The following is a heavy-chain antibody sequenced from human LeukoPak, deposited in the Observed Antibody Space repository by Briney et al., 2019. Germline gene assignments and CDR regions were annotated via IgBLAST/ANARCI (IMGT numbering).Heavy chain of an antibody. CDR2: IYYSGSS. D-gene: IGHD3-22*01. Sequence: SETLSLTCTASGGSISSHYWSWIRQPPGKGLDGIGYIYYSGSSKYNPSLKSRVTISVDTSKNQFSLKLSSVTAADTAVYYCARLYDSSGYTNWLDPWGQGTLVTVSS. CDR1: GGSISSHY. V-gene: IGHV4-59*11. J-gene: IGHJ5*02. CDR3: ARLYDSSGYTNWLDP.